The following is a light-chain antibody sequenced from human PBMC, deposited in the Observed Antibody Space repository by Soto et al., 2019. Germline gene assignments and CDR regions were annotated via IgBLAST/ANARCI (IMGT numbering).Light chain of an antibody. CDR1: QSVSSNS. CDR2: SAS. J-gene: IGKJ2*01. Sequence: EIVLTQSPGTLSLSPGERATLSCRASQSVSSNSLAWYLQKPGQAPRLLIYSASSRATGIPDRFSGSGSGTDFTLTISRLEPEDFAVYYCQLYGTSPMFTFDRGTRLEIK. CDR3: QLYGTSPMFT. V-gene: IGKV3-20*01.